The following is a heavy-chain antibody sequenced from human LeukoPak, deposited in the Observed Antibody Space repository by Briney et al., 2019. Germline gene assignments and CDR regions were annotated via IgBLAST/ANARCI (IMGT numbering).Heavy chain of an antibody. Sequence: GASVKVSCKASGYTFTDYYMHWVRQAPGQGLEWMGWINPNSGGTNYAQKFKGRVTMTRDTSISTAYMELSRLRSDDTAVYYCARRFRDSSGCHYWGQGTLVTVSS. CDR3: ARRFRDSSGCHY. CDR2: INPNSGGT. D-gene: IGHD3-22*01. J-gene: IGHJ4*02. V-gene: IGHV1-2*02. CDR1: GYTFTDYY.